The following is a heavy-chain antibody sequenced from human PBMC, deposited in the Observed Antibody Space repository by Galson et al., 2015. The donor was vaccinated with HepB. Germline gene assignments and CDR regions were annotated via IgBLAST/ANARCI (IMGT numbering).Heavy chain of an antibody. V-gene: IGHV4-30-2*01. J-gene: IGHJ4*02. CDR2: IYHSGST. D-gene: IGHD6-13*01. CDR3: ARALGTAAAAAYYFDY. CDR1: GGSISSGGYS. Sequence: TLSLTCAVSGGSISSGGYSWSWIRQPPGKGLEWIGYIYHSGSTYYNPSLKSRVTISVDRSKNQFSLKLCSVTAADTAVYYCARALGTAAAAAYYFDYWGQGTLVTVSS.